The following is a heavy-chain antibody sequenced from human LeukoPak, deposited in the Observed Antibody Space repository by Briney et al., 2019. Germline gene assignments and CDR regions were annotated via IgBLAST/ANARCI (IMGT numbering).Heavy chain of an antibody. Sequence: PSQTLSLTCAISGGSVSSNSAAWNWIRQSPSRGLEWLGRTYYRSKWYNDYAVSVKSRITINPDTSKNQFSLQLNSVTPEDTAVYYCARDHEGSSIAAAGTSPYFDYWGQGTLVTVSS. CDR2: TYYRSKWYN. J-gene: IGHJ4*02. D-gene: IGHD6-13*01. CDR1: GGSVSSNSAA. CDR3: ARDHEGSSIAAAGTSPYFDY. V-gene: IGHV6-1*01.